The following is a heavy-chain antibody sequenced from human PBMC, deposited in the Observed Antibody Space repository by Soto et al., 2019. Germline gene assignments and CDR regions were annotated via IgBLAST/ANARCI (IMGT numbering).Heavy chain of an antibody. D-gene: IGHD2-15*01. V-gene: IGHV4-59*01. Sequence: PSETLSLTCTVSGGSTSCYYWSWIRQPPGKGLEWIGYIYYSGSTNYNPSLKSRVTISVDTSKNQFSLRLSSVTAADTAVYYCAREPYCSGGTCLGYWGQGTLVTVSS. CDR2: IYYSGST. CDR3: AREPYCSGGTCLGY. J-gene: IGHJ4*02. CDR1: GGSTSCYY.